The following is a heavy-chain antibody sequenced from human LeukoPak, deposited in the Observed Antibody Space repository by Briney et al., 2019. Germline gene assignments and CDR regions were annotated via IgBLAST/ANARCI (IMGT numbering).Heavy chain of an antibody. J-gene: IGHJ4*02. CDR3: ARVDDGALDY. Sequence: GGSLRLSCATSGFIFNTYSMNWVRQAPGKGLEWVSYISRDGSARYYADSVKGRFTISRDNAKNSLYLQMNSLRAEDTAVYYCARVDDGALDYWGQGTLVTVSS. CDR2: ISRDGSAR. CDR1: GFIFNTYS. D-gene: IGHD2-2*03. V-gene: IGHV3-48*04.